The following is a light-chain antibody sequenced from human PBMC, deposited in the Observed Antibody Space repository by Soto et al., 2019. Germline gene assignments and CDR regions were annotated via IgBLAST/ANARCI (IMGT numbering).Light chain of an antibody. CDR3: SSYASSIARV. Sequence: QSALTQPASVSGSPGQSITFSCTGTSNDIGGYNYVSWYQHHPGKAPKLIIYEVINRPSGVSHRFSGSKSGNTASLTISGLQAEDEADYYCSSYASSIARVFGTGTKVTVL. J-gene: IGLJ1*01. V-gene: IGLV2-14*01. CDR1: SNDIGGYNY. CDR2: EVI.